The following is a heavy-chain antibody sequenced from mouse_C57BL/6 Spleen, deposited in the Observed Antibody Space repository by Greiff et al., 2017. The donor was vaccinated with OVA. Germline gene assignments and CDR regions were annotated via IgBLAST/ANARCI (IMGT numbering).Heavy chain of an antibody. CDR3: ARRTVVAHVPYAMDY. D-gene: IGHD1-1*01. J-gene: IGHJ4*01. CDR2: IYIGNGYT. V-gene: IGHV1-58*01. Sequence: EVQLQESGAELVRPGSSVKMSCKTSGYTFTSYGINWVKQRPGQGLEWIGYIYIGNGYTEYNEKFKGKATLTSDTSSSTAYMQLSSLTSEDSAIYFCARRTVVAHVPYAMDYWGQGTSVTVSS. CDR1: GYTFTSYG.